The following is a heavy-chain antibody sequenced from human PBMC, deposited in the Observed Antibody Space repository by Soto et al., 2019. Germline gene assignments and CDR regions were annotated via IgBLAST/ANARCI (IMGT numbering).Heavy chain of an antibody. CDR2: INWKSDI. Sequence: GGSLRLSCAVSGFTFDDNAMHWVRQAPEKGLEWVSGINWKSDIGYADSVKGRFTISRDNAENSLYLPMNSLRAEDTALYYCAISQDRGGRTTFIYWGQGTQVTVSS. V-gene: IGHV3-9*01. CDR3: AISQDRGGRTTFIY. CDR1: GFTFDDNA. D-gene: IGHD3-16*01. J-gene: IGHJ4*02.